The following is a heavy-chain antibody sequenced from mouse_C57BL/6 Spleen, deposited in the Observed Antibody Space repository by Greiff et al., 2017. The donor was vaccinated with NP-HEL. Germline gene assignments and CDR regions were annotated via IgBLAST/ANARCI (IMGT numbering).Heavy chain of an antibody. CDR1: GYTFTSYW. CDR2: IYPGSGST. V-gene: IGHV1-55*01. J-gene: IGHJ4*01. Sequence: QVQLQQSGAELVKPGASVKMSCKASGYTFTSYWITWVKQRPGQGLEWIGDIYPGSGSTNYNEQFKSKATLTVDTSSSTAYMQLSSLTSEDSAVYYCARIPRKLSSYAMDYWGQGTSVTVSS. CDR3: ARIPRKLSSYAMDY. D-gene: IGHD6-1*01.